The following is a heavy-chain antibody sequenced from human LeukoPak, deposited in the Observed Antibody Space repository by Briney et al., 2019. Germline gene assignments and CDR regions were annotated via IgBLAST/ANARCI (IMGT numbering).Heavy chain of an antibody. J-gene: IGHJ4*02. D-gene: IGHD3-10*01. CDR3: ARSRHYGSGSYVFDY. CDR1: GGSFSGYY. CDR2: INHSGST. V-gene: IGHV4-34*01. Sequence: SETLSLTCAVYGGSFSGYYWSWIRQPPGKGLEWIGEINHSGSTNYNPSLKSRVTISVDTSKNQFSLKLSSVTAADTAVYYCARSRHYGSGSYVFDYWGQGTLVTVSS.